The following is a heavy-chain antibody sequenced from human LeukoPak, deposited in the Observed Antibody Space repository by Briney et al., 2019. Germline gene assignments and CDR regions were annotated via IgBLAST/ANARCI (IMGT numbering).Heavy chain of an antibody. D-gene: IGHD6-19*01. J-gene: IGHJ4*02. CDR2: IYYSGST. V-gene: IGHV4-39*01. CDR1: GFTFSSYA. Sequence: GSLRLSCAASGFTFSSYAMSWVRQAPGKGLEWIGSIYYSGSTYYNPSLKSRVTISVDTSKNQFSLKLSSVTAADTAVYYCARHVAVAGTVYFDYWGQGTLVTVSS. CDR3: ARHVAVAGTVYFDY.